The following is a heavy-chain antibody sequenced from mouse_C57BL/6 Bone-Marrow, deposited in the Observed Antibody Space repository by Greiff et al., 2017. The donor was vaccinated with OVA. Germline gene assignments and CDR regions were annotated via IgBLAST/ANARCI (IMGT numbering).Heavy chain of an antibody. CDR3: ARGYSFDY. D-gene: IGHD3-1*01. Sequence: VQLQQSGVELVRPGTSVKLSCKASGYTFTSYWMHWVKQRPGQGLEWIGVIDPSDSYTNYNQKFKGKATLTVDTSSSTAYMQLSSLTSEDSAVYYCARGYSFDYWGQGTTLTVSS. CDR2: IDPSDSYT. J-gene: IGHJ2*01. CDR1: GYTFTSYW. V-gene: IGHV1-59*01.